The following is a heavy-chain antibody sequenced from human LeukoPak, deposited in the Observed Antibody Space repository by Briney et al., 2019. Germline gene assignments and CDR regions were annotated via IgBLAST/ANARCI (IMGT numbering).Heavy chain of an antibody. CDR3: ARRRGDGYRPSPPGAFDI. Sequence: SETLSLTCTVSGGSISSYYWSWIRQPPGKGLEWIGYIYYSGSTNYNPSLKSRVTISVDTSKNQFSLKLSSVTAADTAVYYCARRRGDGYRPSPPGAFDIWGQGTMVTVSS. V-gene: IGHV4-59*01. CDR2: IYYSGST. CDR1: GGSISSYY. D-gene: IGHD5-24*01. J-gene: IGHJ3*02.